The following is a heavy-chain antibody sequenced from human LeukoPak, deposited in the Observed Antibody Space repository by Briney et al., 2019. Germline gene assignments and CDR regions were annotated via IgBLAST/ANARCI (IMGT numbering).Heavy chain of an antibody. Sequence: GGSLRLSCAASGFTFSSYEMNWVRQAPGKGLEWVSYISSSGSTIYYADSVKGRFTISRDNAKNSLYLQMNSLRAEDTAVYYCAKVGSGSYYIIDFDYWGQGTLVTVSS. D-gene: IGHD1-26*01. CDR2: ISSSGSTI. V-gene: IGHV3-48*03. CDR1: GFTFSSYE. CDR3: AKVGSGSYYIIDFDY. J-gene: IGHJ4*02.